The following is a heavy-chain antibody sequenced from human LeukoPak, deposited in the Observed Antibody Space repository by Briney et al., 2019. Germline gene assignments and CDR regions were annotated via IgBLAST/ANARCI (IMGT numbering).Heavy chain of an antibody. D-gene: IGHD3-10*01. CDR1: GFTFSTYE. J-gene: IGHJ4*02. CDR2: IGSSGTTI. CDR3: ARERNGVFDH. Sequence: GGSLRLSCAASGFTFSTYEMNWVRQAPGRGLEWVSYIGSSGTTIYYADSVKGRFTISRDNAKNSLYLQMSSLRAEDTAVYFCARERNGVFDHWGQGTLVTVSS. V-gene: IGHV3-48*03.